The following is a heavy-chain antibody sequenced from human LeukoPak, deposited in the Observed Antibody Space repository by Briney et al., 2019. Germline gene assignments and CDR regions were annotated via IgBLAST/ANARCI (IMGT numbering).Heavy chain of an antibody. Sequence: PGGSLRLSCAASGFTFSSYWMSWVRQAPGKGLEWVTNIKQGGGEIYYVDSVRGRFSISRDDAKNSLYLQMNNLRAEDTAVYYCARVGLDILTGYFYYYYMDVWGKGTTVTVSS. CDR1: GFTFSSYW. CDR3: ARVGLDILTGYFYYYYMDV. CDR2: IKQGGGEI. J-gene: IGHJ6*03. V-gene: IGHV3-7*01. D-gene: IGHD3-9*01.